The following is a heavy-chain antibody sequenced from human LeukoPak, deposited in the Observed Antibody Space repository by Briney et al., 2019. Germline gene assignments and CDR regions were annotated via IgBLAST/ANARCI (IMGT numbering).Heavy chain of an antibody. CDR3: ARGPVRYFDL. CDR1: GDSVSSDTTS. D-gene: IGHD2/OR15-2a*01. Sequence: SLTLSLTCAISGDSVSSDTTSWNSIRQSPSRGLEWLRRTYYRSEWFHEYAGSVKSRISVNPETSKNQFALQLNSVTPEDTAVYYCARGPVRYFDLWGRGTLVTVSS. V-gene: IGHV6-1*01. CDR2: TYYRSEWFH. J-gene: IGHJ2*01.